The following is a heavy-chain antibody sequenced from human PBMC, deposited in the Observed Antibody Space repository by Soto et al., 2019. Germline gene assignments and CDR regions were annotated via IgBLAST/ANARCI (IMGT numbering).Heavy chain of an antibody. D-gene: IGHD6-13*01. Sequence: ASVKVSCKASGYTFTSYAMHWVRQAPVQRLELMVWISAGGWNTKYSQKFQGRLTITRYRSASAAYMEVSSLRSEDTDVYYFERDVAAADYWGQGSLVTVSS. CDR2: ISAGGWNT. CDR1: GYTFTSYA. CDR3: ERDVAAADY. J-gene: IGHJ4*02. V-gene: IGHV1-3*01.